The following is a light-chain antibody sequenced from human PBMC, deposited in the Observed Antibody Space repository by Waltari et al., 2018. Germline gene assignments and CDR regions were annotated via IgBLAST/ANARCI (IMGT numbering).Light chain of an antibody. CDR1: QAISSY. CDR3: QQLDSFPIT. J-gene: IGKJ5*01. CDR2: AAS. V-gene: IGKV1-9*01. Sequence: DIQLTQSPSFLSASVGDRVTITCRASQAISSYLAWYQQKPGRAPKLLIYAASTLQSGVPSGFSGSGSGTEFTRTISSLQPEDFATYYCQQLDSFPITFGQGTRLEIK.